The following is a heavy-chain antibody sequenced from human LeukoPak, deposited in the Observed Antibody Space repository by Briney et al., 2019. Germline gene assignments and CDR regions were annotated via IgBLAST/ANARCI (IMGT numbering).Heavy chain of an antibody. D-gene: IGHD1-14*01. CDR1: GYTFSDYA. CDR2: IDAGNGDT. CDR3: ARSRKGLRAPPRTNWFDP. V-gene: IGHV1-3*01. Sequence: ASVKVSCKASGYTFSDYAMHWVRQAPGQRFEWMGWIDAGNGDTRYSQKFQGRVTMTRNTSISTAYMELSSLRSEDTAVYYCARSRKGLRAPPRTNWFDPWGQGTLVTVSS. J-gene: IGHJ5*02.